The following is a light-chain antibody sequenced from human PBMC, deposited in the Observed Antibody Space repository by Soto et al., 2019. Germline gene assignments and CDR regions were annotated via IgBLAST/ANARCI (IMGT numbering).Light chain of an antibody. CDR1: QSIGRW. J-gene: IGKJ1*01. Sequence: EIQMTQSPSTLSASGADRVTTACRASQSIGRWLAWYQQKPGKAPKLRIYDASSLESGVPSKLSGSGFGTEFTLTISSMQADDFATYYCQQYNSYSTFGQGTKVDIK. CDR2: DAS. CDR3: QQYNSYST. V-gene: IGKV1-5*01.